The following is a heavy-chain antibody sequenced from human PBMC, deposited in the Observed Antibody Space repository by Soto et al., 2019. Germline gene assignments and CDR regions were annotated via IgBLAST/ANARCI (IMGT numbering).Heavy chain of an antibody. V-gene: IGHV3-23*01. CDR3: AKGKSENGVDWLDP. Sequence: PWGSLRLSCSASGFMFENYAMIWCRQAPGKGLEWVATVRGNSYGAYYADSVRGRFIISRDNSKNTMSLQLNSLRDDDTAIYYCAKGKSENGVDWLDPWGPGTLVTVSS. CDR1: GFMFENYA. J-gene: IGHJ5*02. CDR2: VRGNSYGA. D-gene: IGHD2-8*01.